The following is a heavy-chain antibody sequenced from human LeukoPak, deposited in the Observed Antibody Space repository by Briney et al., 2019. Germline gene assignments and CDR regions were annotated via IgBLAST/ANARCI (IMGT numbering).Heavy chain of an antibody. Sequence: GGSLRLSCAASGFTVSSNYVSWVRQAPGRGLEWVSVIYSGGSTYYADSVKGRFTISRDNSKNTLYLQMNSLRAEDTAVYYCARDGPLYDFWSGYFRPRMDVWGQGTTVTVSS. V-gene: IGHV3-66*01. CDR2: IYSGGST. CDR1: GFTVSSNY. J-gene: IGHJ6*02. D-gene: IGHD3-3*01. CDR3: ARDGPLYDFWSGYFRPRMDV.